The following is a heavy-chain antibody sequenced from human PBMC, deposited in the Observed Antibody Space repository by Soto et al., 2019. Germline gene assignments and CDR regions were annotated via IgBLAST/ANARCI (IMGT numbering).Heavy chain of an antibody. V-gene: IGHV3-7*03. D-gene: IGHD3-16*01. Sequence: PGGSLRLSCTASGFTFSSYRMSWVRQAPGKGLGWVASIREDGSGKYYVDSVKGRFSISRDNARNSLYLQMNSLIVEDTALCYCVGVGRLGGYWGQGALVTVSS. CDR2: IREDGSGK. CDR3: VGVGRLGGY. CDR1: GFTFSSYR. J-gene: IGHJ4*02.